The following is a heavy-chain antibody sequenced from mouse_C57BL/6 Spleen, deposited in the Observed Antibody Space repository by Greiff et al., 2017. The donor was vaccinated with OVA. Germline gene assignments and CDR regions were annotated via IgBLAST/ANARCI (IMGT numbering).Heavy chain of an antibody. CDR2: IYPGNSDT. D-gene: IGHD1-1*01. Sequence: VQLQQSGTVLARPGASVKMSCKTSGYTFTSYWMHWVKQRPGQGLEWIGAIYPGNSDTSYNQKFKGKAKLTAVTSASTAYMELSTLTNEDSAVYYCTRYYGSSSASWFAYWGQGTLVTVSA. CDR3: TRYYGSSSASWFAY. V-gene: IGHV1-5*01. CDR1: GYTFTSYW. J-gene: IGHJ3*01.